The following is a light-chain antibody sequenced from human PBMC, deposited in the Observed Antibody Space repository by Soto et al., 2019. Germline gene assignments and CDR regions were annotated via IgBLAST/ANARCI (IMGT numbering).Light chain of an antibody. CDR1: SSDVGGYNY. CDR3: SSFAGGGNPVL. CDR2: EVT. Sequence: QSALTQPPSASGSLGQSVTISCTGTSSDVGGYNYVSWHQQHPGKAPKLMIYEVTKRXXXXPXXXSGSKSGNTASLTVSGXXXXXXXXXXCSSFAGGGNPVLFGGGTKLTVL. V-gene: IGLV2-8*01. J-gene: IGLJ2*01.